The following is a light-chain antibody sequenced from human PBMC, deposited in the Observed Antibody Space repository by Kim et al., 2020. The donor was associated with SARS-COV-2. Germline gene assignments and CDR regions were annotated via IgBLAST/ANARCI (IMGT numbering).Light chain of an antibody. V-gene: IGLV3-19*01. CDR1: SLRSYY. J-gene: IGLJ3*02. CDR3: NSRDSSGNHLWV. CDR2: GKN. Sequence: SSELTQDPAVSVALGQTVRITCQGDSLRSYYASWYQQKPGQAPVLVIYGKNNRPSGIPDRSSGSSSGNTASLTIPGAQAEDEADYYCNSRDSSGNHLWVF.